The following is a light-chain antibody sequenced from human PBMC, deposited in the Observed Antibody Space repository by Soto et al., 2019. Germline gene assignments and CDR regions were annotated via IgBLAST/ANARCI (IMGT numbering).Light chain of an antibody. CDR2: DVS. CDR1: SSDVGAYDY. J-gene: IGLJ3*02. Sequence: QSALTQPASVSGSPGQSITISCSGSSSDVGAYDYVSWYQQHPGKAPKLMIYDVSTRPSGVSNRFSGSKSGNTASLIISGLQAEDEADYYCTSYTSSTTWVFGGGTKLTVL. V-gene: IGLV2-14*03. CDR3: TSYTSSTTWV.